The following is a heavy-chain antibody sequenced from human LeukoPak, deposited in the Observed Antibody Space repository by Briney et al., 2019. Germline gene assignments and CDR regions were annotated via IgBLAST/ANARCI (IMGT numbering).Heavy chain of an antibody. CDR3: ARALYRWELPTYYFDY. D-gene: IGHD1-26*01. CDR1: GFTVSSNY. CDR2: IDSGDRT. J-gene: IGHJ4*02. V-gene: IGHV3-66*01. Sequence: GGSLRLSCAASGFTVSSNYMNWVRQAPGKGLEWVSVIDSGDRTYYADSVKGRFTISRDNSKNTLYLQMNSLRAEDTAVYYCARALYRWELPTYYFDYWGQGTLVTVSS.